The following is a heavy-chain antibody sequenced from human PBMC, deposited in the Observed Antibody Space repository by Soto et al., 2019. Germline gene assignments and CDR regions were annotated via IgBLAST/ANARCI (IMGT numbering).Heavy chain of an antibody. D-gene: IGHD2-15*01. CDR2: IYYSGNT. Sequence: TSETLSLTCTVSGGSISSYYWSWIRQPPGKGLEWIGYIYYSGNTNYNPSLKSRVTISVDTSKNQFSLKLSSVTAADTAVYFCARHNRYCSGGSCLYNWFDPWGQGTLVTVSS. V-gene: IGHV4-59*01. CDR3: ARHNRYCSGGSCLYNWFDP. CDR1: GGSISSYY. J-gene: IGHJ5*02.